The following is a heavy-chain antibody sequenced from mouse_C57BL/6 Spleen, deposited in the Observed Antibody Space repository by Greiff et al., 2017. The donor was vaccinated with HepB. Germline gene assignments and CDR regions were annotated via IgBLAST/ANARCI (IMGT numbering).Heavy chain of an antibody. V-gene: IGHV1-42*01. D-gene: IGHD3-2*02. J-gene: IGHJ3*01. Sequence: EVQLQQSGPELVKPGASVKISCKASGYSFTGYYMNWVKQSPEKSLEWIGEINPSTGGTTYNQKFKAKATLTVDKSSSTAYMQLKSLTSEDSAVYYCARKMGGSSGNWFAYWGQGTLVTVSA. CDR2: INPSTGGT. CDR1: GYSFTGYY. CDR3: ARKMGGSSGNWFAY.